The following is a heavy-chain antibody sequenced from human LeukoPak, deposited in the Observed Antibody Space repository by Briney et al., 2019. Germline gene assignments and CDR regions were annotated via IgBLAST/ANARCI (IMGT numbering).Heavy chain of an antibody. CDR2: INHSGST. CDR3: ATRRRYYDFWSAPDAFDI. CDR1: GGSFSGYY. Sequence: SETLSLTCAVYGGSFSGYYWSWIRQPPGKGLEWIGEINHSGSTNYNPSLKSRVTISVDTSKNQFSPKLSSVTAADTAVYYCATRRRYYDFWSAPDAFDIWGQGTMVTVSS. D-gene: IGHD3-3*01. J-gene: IGHJ3*02. V-gene: IGHV4-34*01.